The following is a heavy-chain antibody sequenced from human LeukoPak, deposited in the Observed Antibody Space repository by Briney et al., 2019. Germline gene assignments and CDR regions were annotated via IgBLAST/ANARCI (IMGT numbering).Heavy chain of an antibody. V-gene: IGHV4-34*01. Sequence: SETLSLTCAVYGGSFSGYYWSWIRQPPGKGLEWIGEINHSGSTNYNPSLKSRVTISVDTSKNQFSLKLSSVTAADTAVYYRARLDRFDYWGQGTMVTVSS. CDR1: GGSFSGYY. CDR3: ARLDRFDY. J-gene: IGHJ4*03. CDR2: INHSGST.